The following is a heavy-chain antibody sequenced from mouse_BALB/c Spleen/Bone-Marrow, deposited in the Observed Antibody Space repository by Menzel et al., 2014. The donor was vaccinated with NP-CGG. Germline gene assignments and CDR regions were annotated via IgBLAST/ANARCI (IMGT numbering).Heavy chain of an antibody. V-gene: IGHV14-3*02. CDR2: IYPANGDT. CDR1: GFNIKDTY. Sequence: EVQLQQSGAELVKPGASVKLSCTASGFNIKDTYMYWVKQRPEQGLEWIGRIYPANGDTKYDPKFQGKATITADTSSNTAYLQLSSLTSEDTAVYYCARYGNGLMDYWGQGTSVTVSS. CDR3: ARYGNGLMDY. J-gene: IGHJ4*01. D-gene: IGHD2-1*01.